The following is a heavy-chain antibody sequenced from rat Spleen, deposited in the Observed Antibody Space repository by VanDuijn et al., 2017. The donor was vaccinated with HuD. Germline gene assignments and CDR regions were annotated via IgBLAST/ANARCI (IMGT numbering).Heavy chain of an antibody. CDR1: GFTFSYSD. J-gene: IGHJ1*01. CDR3: VRLLGAPDWYFDF. Sequence: EVQLVESGGGLVQPGRSLKLSCIASGFTFSYSDMAWVRQAPTMGLEWVASISTGGGNTYYRDSVKGRFTISRDNAKSTLYLQMDSLRSEDTATYYCVRLLGAPDWYFDFWGPGTMVTVSS. CDR2: ISTGGGNT. D-gene: IGHD5-1*01. V-gene: IGHV5-25*01.